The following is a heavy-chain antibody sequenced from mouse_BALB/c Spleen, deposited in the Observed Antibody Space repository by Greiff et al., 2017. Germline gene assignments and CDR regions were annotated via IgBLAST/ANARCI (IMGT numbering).Heavy chain of an antibody. CDR3: ARRGDYGSSYDWYFDV. J-gene: IGHJ1*01. D-gene: IGHD1-1*01. CDR2: ISSGGST. CDR1: GFTFSSYA. Sequence: EVKLMESGGGLVKPGGSLKLSCAASGFTFSSYAMSWVRQTPEKRLEWVASISSGGSTYYPDSVKGRFTISRDNARNILYLQMSSLRSEDTAMYYCARRGDYGSSYDWYFDVWGAGTTVTVSS. V-gene: IGHV5-6-5*01.